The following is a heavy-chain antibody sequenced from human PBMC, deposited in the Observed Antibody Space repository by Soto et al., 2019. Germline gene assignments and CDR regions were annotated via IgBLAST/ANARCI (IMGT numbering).Heavy chain of an antibody. CDR1: GYTFTSYG. J-gene: IGHJ5*02. CDR2: ISASNGNT. D-gene: IGHD3-22*01. Sequence: QVQLVQSGAEVKKPGASVTVSCKASGYTFTSYGLSWVRQAPGQGLEWVGWISASNGNTNYAQKFKGRVTMTTDTATSTAYMELRSLRSDDTAVYSCGRDRDYYDSSGPWGQGTLVTVSS. V-gene: IGHV1-18*01. CDR3: GRDRDYYDSSGP.